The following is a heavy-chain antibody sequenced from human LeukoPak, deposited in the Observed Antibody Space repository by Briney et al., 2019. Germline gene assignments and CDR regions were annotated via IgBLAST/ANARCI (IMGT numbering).Heavy chain of an antibody. CDR2: ISGSGGST. Sequence: GGTLRLSCAASGFTFSSYGMSWVRQAPGKGLEWVSAISGSGGSTYYADSVKGRFTISRDNSKNTLYLKMNSLRAEDTAVYYCAKDGKYDILTLHYYYYMDVWGKGTTVTISS. D-gene: IGHD3-9*01. CDR3: AKDGKYDILTLHYYYYMDV. J-gene: IGHJ6*03. CDR1: GFTFSSYG. V-gene: IGHV3-23*01.